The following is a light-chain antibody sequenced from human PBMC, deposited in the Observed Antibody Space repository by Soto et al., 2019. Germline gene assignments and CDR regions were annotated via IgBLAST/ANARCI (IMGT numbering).Light chain of an antibody. CDR1: QSINNW. CDR3: LQDYNYPLT. V-gene: IGKV1-5*01. CDR2: DTS. J-gene: IGKJ5*01. Sequence: DIQMTQSPSTLSASVGDIVTITCRASQSINNWLAWYQQKPGKAPKLLIYDTSSLESGAPSRFSGSGSGTDFTLTISSLQPEDFATYYCLQDYNYPLTFGQGTRLEIK.